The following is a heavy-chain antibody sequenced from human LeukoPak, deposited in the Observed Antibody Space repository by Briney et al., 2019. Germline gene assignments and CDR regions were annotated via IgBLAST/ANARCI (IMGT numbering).Heavy chain of an antibody. CDR3: ARGYYDILTGYYNEGY. D-gene: IGHD3-9*01. Sequence: EASVKVSCKASGYTFTGYYMHWVRQAPGQGLEWMGRINPNSGGTNYAQKFQGRVTMTRDTSISTAYMELSRLRSDDTAVYYCARGYYDILTGYYNEGYWGQGTLVTVSS. CDR1: GYTFTGYY. V-gene: IGHV1-2*06. CDR2: INPNSGGT. J-gene: IGHJ4*02.